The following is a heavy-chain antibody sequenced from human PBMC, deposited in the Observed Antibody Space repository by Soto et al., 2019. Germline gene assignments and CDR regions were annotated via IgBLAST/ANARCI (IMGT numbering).Heavy chain of an antibody. CDR3: TRLGGSGSLDY. CDR2: IRSKANSYAT. D-gene: IGHD3-10*01. J-gene: IGHJ4*02. CDR1: GFTFSGSA. V-gene: IGHV3-73*02. Sequence: EVPLVESGGGLVQPGGSLKLSCAASGFTFSGSAMHWVRQASGQGLEWVGRIRSKANSYATAYAASVKGRFTISRDDSKNTAYLQMNSLKTEDTAVYYCTRLGGSGSLDYWGQGTLVTVSS.